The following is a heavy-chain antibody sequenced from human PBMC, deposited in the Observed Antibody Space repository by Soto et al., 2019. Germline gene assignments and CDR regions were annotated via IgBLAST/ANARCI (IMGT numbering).Heavy chain of an antibody. CDR3: AKDGRGSGSHYNSFGY. CDR2: IYSTGTT. V-gene: IGHV3-53*01. Sequence: GGSLRLSCAASGFTVGSNYMSWVRQAPGKGLEWVSLIYSTGTTKYADSVKGRLTVSRDNAKNTLYLQMNSLRAEDTAVYYCAKDGRGSGSHYNSFGYWGQGTLVTVSS. J-gene: IGHJ4*02. CDR1: GFTVGSNY. D-gene: IGHD3-10*01.